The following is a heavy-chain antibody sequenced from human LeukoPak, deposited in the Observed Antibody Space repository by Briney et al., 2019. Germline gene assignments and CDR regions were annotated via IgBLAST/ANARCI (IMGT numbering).Heavy chain of an antibody. Sequence: GGSLRLSCAASGFTFSSYAMSWVRQAPGKGLEWVSYISSSGSTIYYADSVKGRFTISRDNTKNSLYLQMNSLRAEDTAVYYCARDRRARDGYIDYWGQGTLVTVSS. CDR3: ARDRRARDGYIDY. V-gene: IGHV3-48*04. D-gene: IGHD5-24*01. CDR2: ISSSGSTI. J-gene: IGHJ4*02. CDR1: GFTFSSYA.